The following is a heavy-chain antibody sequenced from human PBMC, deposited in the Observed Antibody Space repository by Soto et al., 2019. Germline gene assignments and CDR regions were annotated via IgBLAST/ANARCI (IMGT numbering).Heavy chain of an antibody. D-gene: IGHD5-12*01. CDR3: ARDLGYSAYDLLSGLDS. CDR1: GGSISSSTYY. Sequence: SETLSLTCTVSGGSISSSTYYWGWMRQPPGKGLEWIASFFIGGNTYYNPSLKSRVTISVDTSKNQFSLKLSSVTAADTAVYYCARDLGYSAYDLLSGLDSWGQGALVTVSS. CDR2: FFIGGNT. J-gene: IGHJ4*02. V-gene: IGHV4-39*07.